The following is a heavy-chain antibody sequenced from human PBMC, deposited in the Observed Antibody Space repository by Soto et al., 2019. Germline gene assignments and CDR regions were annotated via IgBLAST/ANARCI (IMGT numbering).Heavy chain of an antibody. V-gene: IGHV5-10-1*01. CDR1: GYSFTSYW. CDR3: ARWESSSWSAYYYYYGMDV. CDR2: IDPSDSYT. J-gene: IGHJ6*02. Sequence: PGESLKISCKGSGYSFTSYWISWVRQMPGKGLEWMGRIDPSDSYTNYSPSFQGHVTISADKSISTAYLQWSSLKASDTAMHYCARWESSSWSAYYYYYGMDVWGQGTTVTVSS. D-gene: IGHD6-13*01.